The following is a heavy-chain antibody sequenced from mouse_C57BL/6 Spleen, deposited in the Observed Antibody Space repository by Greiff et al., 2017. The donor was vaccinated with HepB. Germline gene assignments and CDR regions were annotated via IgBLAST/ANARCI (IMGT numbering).Heavy chain of an antibody. Sequence: QVHVKQPGAELVRPGSSVKLSCKASGYTFTSYWMDWVKQRPGQGLEWIGNIYPSDSETHYNQKFKDKATLTVDKSSSTAYMQLSSLTSEDSAVYYCARPFSITTVVATGYFDVWGTGTTVTVSS. J-gene: IGHJ1*03. CDR1: GYTFTSYW. CDR3: ARPFSITTVVATGYFDV. CDR2: IYPSDSET. D-gene: IGHD1-1*01. V-gene: IGHV1-61*01.